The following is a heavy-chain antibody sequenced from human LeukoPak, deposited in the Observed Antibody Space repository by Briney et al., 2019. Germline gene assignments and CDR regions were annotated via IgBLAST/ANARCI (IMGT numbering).Heavy chain of an antibody. CDR2: ISYDGSNK. CDR1: GFTFSSYG. V-gene: IGHV3-30*18. D-gene: IGHD3-22*01. CDR3: AKLLYVSSGGNFDY. Sequence: GGSLRLSCAASGFTFSSYGMHWVRQAPGKGREGVAVISYDGSNKYYADSVKGRFTISRDNSKNPLYLQMNSLRAEDTAVYYCAKLLYVSSGGNFDYWGQGTLVTVSS. J-gene: IGHJ4*02.